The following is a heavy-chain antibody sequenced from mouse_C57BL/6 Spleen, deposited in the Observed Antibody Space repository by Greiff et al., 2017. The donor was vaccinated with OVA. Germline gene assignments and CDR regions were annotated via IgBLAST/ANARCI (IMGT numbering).Heavy chain of an antibody. CDR3: ARDHGNYDYFDY. J-gene: IGHJ2*01. D-gene: IGHD2-1*01. CDR1: GFTFSDYY. CDR2: INYDGSST. Sequence: EVKLVESEGGLVQPGSSMKLSCTASGFTFSDYYMAWVRQVPEKGLEWVANINYDGSSTYYLDSLKSRFIISRDNAKNILYLQMSSLKSEDTATYYCARDHGNYDYFDYWGQGTTLTVSS. V-gene: IGHV5-16*01.